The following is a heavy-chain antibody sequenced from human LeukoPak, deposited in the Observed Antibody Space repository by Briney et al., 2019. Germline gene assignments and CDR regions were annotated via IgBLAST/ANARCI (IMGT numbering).Heavy chain of an antibody. J-gene: IGHJ5*02. D-gene: IGHD2-2*01. CDR3: ARLASPRDWFAP. CDR2: IYPGDSTT. Sequence: HGESLKISCKASGYSFTSNWIAWVRQMPGTGLEWMGIIYPGDSTTRYSPSFQGQVTISADKSISTAYLQWSSLKASDTAIYYCARLASPRDWFAPWGQGTLVSVSS. V-gene: IGHV5-51*01. CDR1: GYSFTSNW.